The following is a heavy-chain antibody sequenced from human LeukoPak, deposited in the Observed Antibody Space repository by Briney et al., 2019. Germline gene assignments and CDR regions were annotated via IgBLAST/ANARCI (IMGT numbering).Heavy chain of an antibody. V-gene: IGHV3-30*18. J-gene: IGHJ4*02. Sequence: GRSLRLSCAASGFTFSSYGMHWVRQAPGKGLEWVAVISYDGSNKYYADSVKGRFTISRDNSKNTLYPQMNSLRAEDTAVYYCAKDRRDILRIDYWGQGTLVTVSS. CDR3: AKDRRDILRIDY. CDR1: GFTFSSYG. D-gene: IGHD3-9*01. CDR2: ISYDGSNK.